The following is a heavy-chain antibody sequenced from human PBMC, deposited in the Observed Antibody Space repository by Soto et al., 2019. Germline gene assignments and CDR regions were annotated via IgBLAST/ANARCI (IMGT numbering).Heavy chain of an antibody. CDR1: GESISSSSYY. Sequence: SDPLSLPCIVSGESISSSSYYWGGIRQPPGKGLAWIGSIYYSGRPYSNHSFKSRVTIPIDTSKNQFSLKLSSVTATDTAVYYCARQRTTGVTQAYFDHWGQGALVTVSS. D-gene: IGHD2-21*02. V-gene: IGHV4-39*01. J-gene: IGHJ4*02. CDR3: ARQRTTGVTQAYFDH. CDR2: IYYSGRP.